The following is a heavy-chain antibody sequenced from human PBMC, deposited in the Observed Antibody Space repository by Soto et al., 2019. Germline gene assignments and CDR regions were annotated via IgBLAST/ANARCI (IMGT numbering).Heavy chain of an antibody. V-gene: IGHV1-69-2*01. Sequence: EVLLQQSGAEAREPGGVVKMSCAVSGITFRDLHMHWVKQAPGKGLEWVGLVEVENDDRLYAEKYRGRLNINTDTSRHTSVMELTSLTSDDTAIYFCAAVRGSLGSLSFDYWGQGTPVTVSA. D-gene: IGHD1-26*01. CDR3: AAVRGSLGSLSFDY. CDR2: VEVENDDR. CDR1: GITFRDLH. J-gene: IGHJ4*02.